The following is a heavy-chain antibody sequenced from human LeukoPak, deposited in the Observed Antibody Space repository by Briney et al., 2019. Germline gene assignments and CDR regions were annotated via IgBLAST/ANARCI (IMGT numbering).Heavy chain of an antibody. Sequence: PSETLSLTCSVSGGSISSCTYSWGWIRQPPWKGLEWIGSFSCSGSTYYNPSLKSRVTISVDTSKSQFSLYMDSVTAADTAVYYCARDWNRYAYWGQGTLVTVSS. CDR1: GGSISSCTYS. D-gene: IGHD1-1*01. CDR2: FSCSGST. V-gene: IGHV4-39*07. CDR3: ARDWNRYAY. J-gene: IGHJ4*02.